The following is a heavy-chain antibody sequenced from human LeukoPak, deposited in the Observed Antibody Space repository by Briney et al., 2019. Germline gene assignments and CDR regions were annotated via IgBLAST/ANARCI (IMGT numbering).Heavy chain of an antibody. D-gene: IGHD2/OR15-2a*01. V-gene: IGHV4-30-4*01. CDR2: IYYSGST. J-gene: IGHJ4*02. Sequence: PSETLSLTCTVSGGSISSGDYYWSWIRQPPGKGLEWIGYIYYSGSTYYNPSLKSRVTISVDTSKNQFSLKLSSVTAADTAVYYCARDSRGSDSAFHYWGQGTLVTVSS. CDR3: ARDSRGSDSAFHY. CDR1: GGSISSGDYY.